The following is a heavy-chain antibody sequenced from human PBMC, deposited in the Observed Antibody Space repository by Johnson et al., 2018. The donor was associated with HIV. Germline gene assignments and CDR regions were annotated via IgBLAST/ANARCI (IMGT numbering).Heavy chain of an antibody. CDR1: GFTFSSYW. Sequence: VKLVESGGGLVQPGGSLRLSCAAPGFTFSSYWMSWVRQAPGKGLEWVANMNQDGSEKYYVDSVKDRFTISRDNAKNSLYLQMNSLRAEDTALYYCAKDKGTSGAFDLWGQGTIVTVSS. J-gene: IGHJ3*01. V-gene: IGHV3-7*05. CDR2: MNQDGSEK. CDR3: AKDKGTSGAFDL.